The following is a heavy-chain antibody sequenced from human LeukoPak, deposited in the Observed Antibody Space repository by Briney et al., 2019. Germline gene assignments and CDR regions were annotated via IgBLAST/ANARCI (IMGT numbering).Heavy chain of an antibody. J-gene: IGHJ4*02. CDR1: GGSISSSSYY. CDR3: ARLSTVTTSFDY. D-gene: IGHD4-17*01. Sequence: SETLSLTCTVSGGSISSSSYYWSWIRQPAGMGLEWIGRIYSSGSTNYNPSLKSRVTMSVDTSKNQFSLKLSSVTAADTAVYYCARLSTVTTSFDYWGQGTLVTVSS. V-gene: IGHV4-61*02. CDR2: IYSSGST.